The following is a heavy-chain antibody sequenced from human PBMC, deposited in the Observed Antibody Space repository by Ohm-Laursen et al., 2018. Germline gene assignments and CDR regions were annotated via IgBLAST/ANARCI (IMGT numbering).Heavy chain of an antibody. CDR3: TTGGYGDLQFDY. CDR2: IKSKTDGGTT. D-gene: IGHD4-17*01. J-gene: IGHJ4*02. V-gene: IGHV3-15*01. CDR1: GFTFSNAW. Sequence: SLRLSCAAPGFTFSNAWMSWVRQAPGKGLEWVGRIKSKTDGGTTDYAAPVKGRFTISRDDSKNTLYLQMNSLKTEDTAVYYCTTGGYGDLQFDYWGQGTLVTVSS.